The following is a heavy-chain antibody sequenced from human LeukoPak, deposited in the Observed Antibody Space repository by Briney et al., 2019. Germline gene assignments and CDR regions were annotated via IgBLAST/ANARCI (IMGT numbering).Heavy chain of an antibody. J-gene: IGHJ4*02. CDR1: GFTFSTYA. V-gene: IGHV3-30*14. Sequence: GGSLRLSCAASGFTFSTYAMHWVRQAPGKGLEWVAVISYDGGHKFYADSVKGRFTISRDNSKNTPYLQMNTLRAEGTAVYYCARESSGYYFDYWGQGTLVTVSS. CDR3: ARESSGYYFDY. D-gene: IGHD6-25*01. CDR2: ISYDGGHK.